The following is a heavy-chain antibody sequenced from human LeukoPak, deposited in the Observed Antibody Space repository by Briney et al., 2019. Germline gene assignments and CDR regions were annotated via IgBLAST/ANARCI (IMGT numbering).Heavy chain of an antibody. V-gene: IGHV3-23*01. CDR1: GFTFDDYA. CDR2: ISGSGGST. Sequence: PGGSLRLSCAASGFTFDDYAMSWVRQAPGKGLEWVSAISGSGGSTYYADSVKGRFTISRDNSKNTLYLQMNSLRAEDTAVYYCATELYSSGWHGAFDIWGQGTMVTVSS. D-gene: IGHD6-19*01. J-gene: IGHJ3*02. CDR3: ATELYSSGWHGAFDI.